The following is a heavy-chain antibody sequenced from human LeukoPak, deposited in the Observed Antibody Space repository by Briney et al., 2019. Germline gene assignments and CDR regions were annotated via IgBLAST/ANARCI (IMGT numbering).Heavy chain of an antibody. D-gene: IGHD2-2*01. CDR2: IRYDGSNK. Sequence: PGGSLRLSCAASGFTFSSYGMHWVRQAPGKGLEWVAFIRYDGSNKYYADSVKGRFTISRDNSKNTLYLQMNSLRAEDTAVYYCAKAFPIVVVPAAITHDYWGQGTLVTVPS. J-gene: IGHJ4*02. CDR3: AKAFPIVVVPAAITHDY. V-gene: IGHV3-30*02. CDR1: GFTFSSYG.